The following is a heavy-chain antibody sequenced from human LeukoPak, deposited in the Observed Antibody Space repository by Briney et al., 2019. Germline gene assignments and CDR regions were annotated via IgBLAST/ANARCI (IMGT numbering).Heavy chain of an antibody. D-gene: IGHD1-7*01. CDR2: INDSGTI. J-gene: IGHJ6*03. V-gene: IGHV4-39*02. Sequence: SETLSLTCTVSGGSINRSSYYWSWIRQPPGKGLEWIGEINDSGTINYNPSLLSRVTVSMDTSKNHFSLRLTSVTATDTAVYYCARRWNYGRNYYIDVWGNGAAVSVSS. CDR3: ARRWNYGRNYYIDV. CDR1: GGSINRSSYY.